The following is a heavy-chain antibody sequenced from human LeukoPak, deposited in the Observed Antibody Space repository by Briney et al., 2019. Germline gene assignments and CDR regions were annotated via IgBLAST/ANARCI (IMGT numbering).Heavy chain of an antibody. CDR3: ARFRTWGDYQSPNDAFDI. CDR1: GFTFNAFG. Sequence: GGSLRLSCAASGFTFNAFGMNWVRQAPGKGLEWVSYIGTTSGAIYYADSVKGRFTISRDSAKNSLYLQMNSLRAEDTAVYYCARFRTWGDYQSPNDAFDIWGQGTMVTVSS. D-gene: IGHD4-17*01. CDR2: IGTTSGAI. V-gene: IGHV3-48*01. J-gene: IGHJ3*02.